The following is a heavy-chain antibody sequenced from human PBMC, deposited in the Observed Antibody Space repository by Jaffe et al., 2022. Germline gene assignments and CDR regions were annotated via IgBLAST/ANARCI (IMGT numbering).Heavy chain of an antibody. J-gene: IGHJ5*02. Sequence: QVQLVESGGGVVQPGGSLRLSCAASGFTFSSYGMHWVRQAPGKGLEWVAFIRYDGSNKYYADSVKGRFTISRDNSKNTLYLQMNSLRAEDTAVYYCASLVVPAAVVTHRHYNWFDPWGQGTLVTVSS. CDR2: IRYDGSNK. V-gene: IGHV3-30*02. CDR3: ASLVVPAAVVTHRHYNWFDP. CDR1: GFTFSSYG. D-gene: IGHD2-2*01.